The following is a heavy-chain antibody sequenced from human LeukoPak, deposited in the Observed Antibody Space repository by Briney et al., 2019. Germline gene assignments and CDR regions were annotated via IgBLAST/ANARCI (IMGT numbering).Heavy chain of an antibody. Sequence: PSETLSLTCTVSGGSISSSYWSWIRQPPGKGLEWIGYIYYSGSTNYNPSLTSRVTISVDTSKNQFSLKLSSVTAADTAVYYCARRRVDWFDPWGQGTLVTVSS. CDR1: GGSISSSY. V-gene: IGHV4-59*08. CDR3: ARRRVDWFDP. J-gene: IGHJ5*02. D-gene: IGHD3-3*01. CDR2: IYYSGST.